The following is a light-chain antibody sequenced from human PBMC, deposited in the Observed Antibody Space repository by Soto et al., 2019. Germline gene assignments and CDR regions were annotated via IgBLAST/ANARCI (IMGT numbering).Light chain of an antibody. CDR3: CSYAGSTTVV. CDR1: SSDVGSYNL. J-gene: IGLJ2*01. CDR2: GGT. Sequence: QSALTQPASVSGSPGQSITISCTGTSSDVGSYNLVSWYQQHPGNAPKLMIYGGTKRPSGVSNRFSGSKSGNTASLTISGLQAEDEADYYCCSYAGSTTVVFGGGTKLTVL. V-gene: IGLV2-23*01.